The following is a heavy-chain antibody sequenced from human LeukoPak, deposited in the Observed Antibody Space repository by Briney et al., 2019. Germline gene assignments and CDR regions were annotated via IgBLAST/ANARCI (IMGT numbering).Heavy chain of an antibody. J-gene: IGHJ6*03. Sequence: PGGSLRLSCAASGFTFSSYGMSWVRQAPGKGLEWVSAISGSGGSTYYADSVKGRFTISRDNSKNTLYLQMNSLRAEDTAVYYCARVTQLWLLGYYYYMDVWGKGTTVTVSS. D-gene: IGHD5-18*01. CDR3: ARVTQLWLLGYYYYMDV. CDR1: GFTFSSYG. V-gene: IGHV3-23*01. CDR2: ISGSGGST.